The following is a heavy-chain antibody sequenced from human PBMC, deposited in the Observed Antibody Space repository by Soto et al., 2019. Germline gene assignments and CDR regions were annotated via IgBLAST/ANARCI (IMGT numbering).Heavy chain of an antibody. CDR3: ESASIFGGVMEY. D-gene: IGHD3-16*01. CDR1: GFTFSEYY. V-gene: IGHV3-72*01. CDR2: SKNKVSGYAT. Sequence: EVQLVESGGGLVQPGGSLRLSCAASGFTFSEYYMDWVRQAPGKGLEWVGRSKNKVSGYATEYAASVKGRFTISRDDSKKSLYLQMNSLKSEDTAVYYWESASIFGGVMEYWGQGTLVTVSS. J-gene: IGHJ4*02.